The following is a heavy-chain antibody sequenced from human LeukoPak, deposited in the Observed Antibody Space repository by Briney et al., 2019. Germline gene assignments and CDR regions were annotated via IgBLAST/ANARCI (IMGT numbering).Heavy chain of an antibody. J-gene: IGHJ5*02. D-gene: IGHD3-10*01. V-gene: IGHV5-51*01. Sequence: GESLKISCKTSGYSFTTYWIGWVRQMPGTGLEWVGAIYPDDSDTRYSPSFQGQVVISADRSIRTAYLQWNTLKTSDTAIYYCVRQREASGTINHFGPWGQGTLVTVSS. CDR3: VRQREASGTINHFGP. CDR1: GYSFTTYW. CDR2: IYPDDSDT.